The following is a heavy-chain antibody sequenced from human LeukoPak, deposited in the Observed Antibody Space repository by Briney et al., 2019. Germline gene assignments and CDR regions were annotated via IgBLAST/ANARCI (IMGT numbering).Heavy chain of an antibody. CDR3: ARQSSSGWYARGAFDY. D-gene: IGHD6-19*01. CDR1: GYSFTSYW. Sequence: GESLKISCKGSGYSFTSYWIGWVRQMPGKGLEWMGIIYPGDSDTRYSPSFQGQVTISADKSISTAYLQRSSLKASDTAMYYCARQSSSGWYARGAFDYWGQGTLVTVSS. V-gene: IGHV5-51*01. J-gene: IGHJ4*02. CDR2: IYPGDSDT.